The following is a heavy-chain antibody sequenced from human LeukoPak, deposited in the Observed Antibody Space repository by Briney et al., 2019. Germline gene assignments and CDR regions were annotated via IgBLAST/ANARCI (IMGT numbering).Heavy chain of an antibody. CDR1: GFIFRSSG. J-gene: IGHJ4*02. V-gene: IGHV3-33*01. Sequence: GGSLRLSCAASGFIFRSSGMHWVRQTPGKGLEWVGIIWYDGSNKYYADSVKGRFTISRDNAKNTVYLQMNSLRVEDTAVYYCARDQGTSGGWPAVGRMGYFDYWGQGTLVTVSS. CDR3: ARDQGTSGGWPAVGRMGYFDY. CDR2: IWYDGSNK. D-gene: IGHD6-19*01.